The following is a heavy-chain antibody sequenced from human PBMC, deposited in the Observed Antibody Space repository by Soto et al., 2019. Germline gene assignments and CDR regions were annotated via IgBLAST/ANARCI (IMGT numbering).Heavy chain of an antibody. V-gene: IGHV3-7*04. CDR3: AGLRNNVCY. CDR2: INPEGSEK. Sequence: EVQLVQSGGGLVQPGGSLRLSCEASGFSLSAFWMNWVRQSPRKGLEWVSNINPEGSEKVYVDSVKGRFTVSRDNTQNSVDLQMDTLRAEDTAVYYCAGLRNNVCYRGQWSLVTVSS. J-gene: IGHJ4*02. CDR1: GFSLSAFW.